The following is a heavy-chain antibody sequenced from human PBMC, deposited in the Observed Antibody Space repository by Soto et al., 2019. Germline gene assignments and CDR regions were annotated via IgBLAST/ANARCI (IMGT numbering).Heavy chain of an antibody. CDR3: ARQGRDGYNIDY. CDR1: GGSISSYY. D-gene: IGHD5-12*01. J-gene: IGHJ4*02. CDR2: IYYSGST. V-gene: IGHV4-59*08. Sequence: QVQLQESGPGLVKPSETLSLTCTVSGGSISSYYWSWIRQPPGKGLEWIGYIYYSGSTNYNPSLKSRVPISVDTSKNQFSLKLSSVTAADTAVYYCARQGRDGYNIDYWGQGTLVTVSS.